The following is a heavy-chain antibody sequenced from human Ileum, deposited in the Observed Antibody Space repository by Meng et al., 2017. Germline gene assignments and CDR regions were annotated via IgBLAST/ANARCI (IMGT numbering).Heavy chain of an antibody. CDR1: GGVVSSACSY. J-gene: IGHJ4*02. CDR3: ARFYGSGTFEVHDY. Sequence: QEHMHVSVPSLVSPVDPLALTCNVSGGVVSSACSYRSWFRQSPWMGLGWNGLIHYSGSRNYNPSLKSRVTISVDTSKNQVSLSLTSVTAADTAVYYCARFYGSGTFEVHDYWGQGTLVTVSS. V-gene: IGHV4-61*01. D-gene: IGHD3-10*01. CDR2: IHYSGSR.